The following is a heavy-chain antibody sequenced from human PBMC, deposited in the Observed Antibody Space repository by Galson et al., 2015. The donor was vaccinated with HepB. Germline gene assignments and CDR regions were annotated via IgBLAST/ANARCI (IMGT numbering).Heavy chain of an antibody. D-gene: IGHD3-10*01. Sequence: SVKVSCKASGYTFTGYYMHWVRQAPGQGLEWMGWINPNSGGTNYAQKFQGWVTMTRDTSISTAYMELSRLRSDDTAVYYCARVGGMVRGGMPYHYGMDVWGQGTTVTVSS. CDR3: ARVGGMVRGGMPYHYGMDV. CDR2: INPNSGGT. V-gene: IGHV1-2*04. CDR1: GYTFTGYY. J-gene: IGHJ6*02.